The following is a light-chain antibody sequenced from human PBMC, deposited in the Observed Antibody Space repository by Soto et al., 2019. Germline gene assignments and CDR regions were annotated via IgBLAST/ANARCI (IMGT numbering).Light chain of an antibody. CDR2: AAS. V-gene: IGKV1-5*01. Sequence: DIQMTQSPSALSGSVGDRVTITCLASQTISSWLAWYQQKPGKAPKLLIYAASSLQSGVPSRFSGSGSGTESTLTISSLQSEDFAVYYCQQYNNWPPPITFGQGTRLEIK. CDR3: QQYNNWPPPIT. J-gene: IGKJ5*01. CDR1: QTISSW.